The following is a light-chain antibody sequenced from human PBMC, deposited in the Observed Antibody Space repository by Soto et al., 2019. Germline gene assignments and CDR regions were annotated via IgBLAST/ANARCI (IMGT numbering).Light chain of an antibody. CDR2: SAS. V-gene: IGKV3-20*01. J-gene: IGKJ5*01. CDR1: QSVSSNY. Sequence: EIVLTQSPGTLSLSPGERATLSCRASQSVSSNYLAWYQQKPGQTPRLIVYSASSRATGIPDRFSGSGSGTDFTLTISRVEPEDFAVYYCQQCGNSPSGSFGQGTRLDIK. CDR3: QQCGNSPSGS.